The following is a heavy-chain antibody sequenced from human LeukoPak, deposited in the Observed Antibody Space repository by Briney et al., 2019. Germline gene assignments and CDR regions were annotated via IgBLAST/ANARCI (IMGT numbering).Heavy chain of an antibody. CDR2: INHSGST. CDR1: GGSFSGYY. CDR3: ASLPLCCGGDCSYSFDY. V-gene: IGHV4-34*01. J-gene: IGHJ4*02. Sequence: PSETLSLTCAVYGGSFSGYYWSWIRQPPGKGLEWIGEINHSGSTNYNPSLKGRVTISVDTSKNQFSLKLSSVTAADTAVYYCASLPLCCGGDCSYSFDYWGQGTLVTVSS. D-gene: IGHD2-21*02.